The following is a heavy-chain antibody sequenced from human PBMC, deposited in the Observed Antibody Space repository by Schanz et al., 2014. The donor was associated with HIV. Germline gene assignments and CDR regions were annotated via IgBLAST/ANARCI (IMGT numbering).Heavy chain of an antibody. CDR2: MNPNSGHT. V-gene: IGHV1-8*01. CDR3: ARRALLKWELRYAFDI. CDR1: GYTFSSYD. J-gene: IGHJ3*02. Sequence: QVQLVQSGAEVKNPGASVKVSCKASGYTFSSYDINWVRQATGQGLEWMGWMNPNSGHTGYAQKFQGRVTMTRNTSISTAYMELSSLRSEDTAVYYCARRALLKWELRYAFDIWGQGTMVTVSS. D-gene: IGHD1-26*01.